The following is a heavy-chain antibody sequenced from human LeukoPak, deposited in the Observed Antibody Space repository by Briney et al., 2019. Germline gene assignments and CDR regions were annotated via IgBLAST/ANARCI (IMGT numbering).Heavy chain of an antibody. J-gene: IGHJ4*02. CDR2: IRQDGSGK. CDR1: GFTFDDYA. CDR3: ARWLYNSGWAIGY. V-gene: IGHV3-7*01. D-gene: IGHD6-19*01. Sequence: GGSLRLSCAASGFTFDDYAMHWVRQAPGKGLEWVANIRQDGSGKFYADSVKGRFTISRDNAKNSLFLQMNSLRAEDTAVYFCARWLYNSGWAIGYWGQGTLVTVSS.